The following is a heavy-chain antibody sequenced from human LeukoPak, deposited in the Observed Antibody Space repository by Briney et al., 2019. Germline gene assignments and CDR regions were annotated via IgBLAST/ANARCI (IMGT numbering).Heavy chain of an antibody. V-gene: IGHV4-4*02. Sequence: SGTLPLTCGVSGGSISNTNWWTWVRQPPGKGLEWIGEVDLLSRTNYNPSLKSRVAISVDKSENHISLWLTSVTAADTAVYYCAREGGPYRPLDYSGQGTLVTVSS. CDR3: AREGGPYRPLDY. CDR2: VDLLSRT. J-gene: IGHJ4*02. CDR1: GGSISNTNW.